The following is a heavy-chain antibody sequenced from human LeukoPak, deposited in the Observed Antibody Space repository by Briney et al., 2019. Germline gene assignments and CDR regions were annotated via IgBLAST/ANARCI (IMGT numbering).Heavy chain of an antibody. CDR1: GFTFSSYT. D-gene: IGHD3-22*01. CDR2: ISSSSSYT. J-gene: IGHJ1*01. Sequence: PGGSLRLSCAASGFTFSSYTMNWVRQAPGKGLEWVSSISSSSSYTYYADSVKGRFTISRDNAKNSLYLQMDSLRAEDTAVYYCARDGKDSMIVVVTAEYFQHWGQGTLVTVSS. CDR3: ARDGKDSMIVVVTAEYFQH. V-gene: IGHV3-21*01.